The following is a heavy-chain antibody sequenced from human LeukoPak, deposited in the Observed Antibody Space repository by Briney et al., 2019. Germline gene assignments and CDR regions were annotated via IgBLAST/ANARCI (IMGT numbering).Heavy chain of an antibody. D-gene: IGHD2-15*01. CDR1: EFTFSSSW. V-gene: IGHV3-74*01. J-gene: IGHJ6*03. CDR2: INGDGSST. Sequence: GGSLRLSCAASEFTFSSSWMHWVRQAPGKGLVWVSRINGDGSSTNYADSVKGRFTISRDNAKNSLYLQMNSLRAEDTAVYYCARGGYYYYYMDVWGKGTTVTVSS. CDR3: ARGGYYYYYMDV.